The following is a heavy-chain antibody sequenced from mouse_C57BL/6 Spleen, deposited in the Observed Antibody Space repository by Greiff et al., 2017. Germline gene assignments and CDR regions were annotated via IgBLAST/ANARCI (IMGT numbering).Heavy chain of an antibody. J-gene: IGHJ4*01. V-gene: IGHV1-9*01. CDR1: GYTFTGYW. CDR3: AISVYYYGSSRAMDY. CDR2: LLPGSGST. D-gene: IGHD1-1*01. Sequence: VQLQQSGAELMKPGASVKLSCKATGYTFTGYWIEWVKQRPGHGLEWIGELLPGSGSTNYNEKFKGKATFTADTSSNTAYMQLSSLPTEDSAIYYCAISVYYYGSSRAMDYWGQGTSVTVSS.